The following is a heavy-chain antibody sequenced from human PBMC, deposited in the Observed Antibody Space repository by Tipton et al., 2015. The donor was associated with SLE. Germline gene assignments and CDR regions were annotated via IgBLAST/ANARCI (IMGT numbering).Heavy chain of an antibody. CDR1: GDVISSHY. Sequence: TLSLTCTVSGDVISSHYWSWIRQPPGQGLEWIGYIYYSGSTTYNPSLQSRVTISLDTSKNQFSLRLSSVTAADTAVYYCAEYRPLPRLQFNYWGQGTLVTVSS. CDR3: AEYRPLPRLQFNY. D-gene: IGHD4-11*01. J-gene: IGHJ4*02. V-gene: IGHV4-59*03. CDR2: IYYSGST.